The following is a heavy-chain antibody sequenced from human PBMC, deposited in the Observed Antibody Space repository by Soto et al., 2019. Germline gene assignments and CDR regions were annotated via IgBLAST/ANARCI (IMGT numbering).Heavy chain of an antibody. CDR3: ARDRYPYAPGRWFGP. Sequence: QVQLQESGPGLLKPSETLSLTCTVSGGSIGNYFWSWIRQPPGSGLAWIGYIYYNGDTRYNPSLESRVTMSVDTSKNQLSLKLTSVTAADTAVYYCARDRYPYAPGRWFGPWGQGTLVTVSS. CDR2: IYYNGDT. CDR1: GGSIGNYF. D-gene: IGHD3-16*01. J-gene: IGHJ5*02. V-gene: IGHV4-59*01.